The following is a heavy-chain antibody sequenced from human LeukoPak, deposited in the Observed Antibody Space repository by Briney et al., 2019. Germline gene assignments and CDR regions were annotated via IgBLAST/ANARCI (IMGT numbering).Heavy chain of an antibody. J-gene: IGHJ4*02. CDR2: IYYSGST. CDR3: ARVDTAMVRGDYYFDY. V-gene: IGHV4-39*07. D-gene: IGHD5-18*01. CDR1: GGSISSSSYY. Sequence: PSETLSLTCTVSGGSISSSSYYWGWIRQPPGKGLEWIGSIYYSGSTYYNPSLKSRVTISVDTSKNQFSLKLSSVTAADTAVYYCARVDTAMVRGDYYFDYWGQGTLVTVSS.